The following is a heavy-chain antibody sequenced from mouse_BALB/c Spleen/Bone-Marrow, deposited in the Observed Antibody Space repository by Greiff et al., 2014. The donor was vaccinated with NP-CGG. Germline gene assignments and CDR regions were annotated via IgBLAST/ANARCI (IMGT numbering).Heavy chain of an antibody. CDR3: ARQIYFPYFDY. D-gene: IGHD2-1*01. CDR1: GFTFSSYT. CDR2: ISNGGGST. V-gene: IGHV5-12-2*01. Sequence: EVKLVESGGGLVQPGGSLKLSCAASGFTFSSYTMSWVRQTPEKRLEWVAYISNGGGSTYYPDTVKGRFTISRDNAKNTLYLQMSSLKSEDTAMYYCARQIYFPYFDYWAKAPLSQSPQ. J-gene: IGHJ2*01.